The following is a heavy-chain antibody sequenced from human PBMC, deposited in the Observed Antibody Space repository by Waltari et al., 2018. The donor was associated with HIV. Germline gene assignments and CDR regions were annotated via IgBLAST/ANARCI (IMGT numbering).Heavy chain of an antibody. CDR3: ARDQDYYDSSGYTSYAFDI. D-gene: IGHD3-22*01. Sequence: QVLLQESGPRLVKSSETLSLTCTVSASSIRRNCYWGWIRQAPGKGLEWIGSIYRSGTTYYNPSFKTRVTISVNMSKNQYSLKLSSLTTADTAVYYCARDQDYYDSSGYTSYAFDIWGRGTMIIVSS. CDR2: IYRSGTT. CDR1: ASSIRRNCY. V-gene: IGHV4-38-2*02. J-gene: IGHJ3*02.